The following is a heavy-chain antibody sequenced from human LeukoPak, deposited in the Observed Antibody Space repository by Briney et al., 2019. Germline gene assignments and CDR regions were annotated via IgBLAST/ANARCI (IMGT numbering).Heavy chain of an antibody. V-gene: IGHV1-2*02. J-gene: IGHJ4*02. CDR3: ARRIVGATIDY. CDR2: INPNSGGT. D-gene: IGHD1-26*01. Sequence: ASAKVSCKASGCTFTGYYMHWVRQAPGQGLEWMGWINPNSGGTNYAQKFQGRVTMTRDTSISTAYMELSRLRSDDTAVYYCARRIVGATIDYWGQGTLVTVSS. CDR1: GCTFTGYY.